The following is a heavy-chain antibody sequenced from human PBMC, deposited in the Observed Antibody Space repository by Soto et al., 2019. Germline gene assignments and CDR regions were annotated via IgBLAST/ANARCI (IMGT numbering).Heavy chain of an antibody. CDR3: ARDRSADRFVQYFQH. Sequence: GGSLRLSCAASGFIFTSYSMVWVRLAPGKGLEWVASISSGSDSIFYADSVKGRFTVSRDNAKNSLFLQMNNLRAEDTAVYFCARDRSADRFVQYFQHWGQGTQVTVSS. V-gene: IGHV3-21*01. J-gene: IGHJ1*01. CDR2: ISSGSDSI. CDR1: GFIFTSYS. D-gene: IGHD6-19*01.